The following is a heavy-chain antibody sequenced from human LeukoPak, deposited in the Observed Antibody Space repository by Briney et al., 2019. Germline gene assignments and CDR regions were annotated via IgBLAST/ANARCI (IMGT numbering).Heavy chain of an antibody. D-gene: IGHD3-22*01. J-gene: IGHJ4*02. V-gene: IGHV1-18*01. CDR2: IATYNGDT. Sequence: ASLKVSCKASGYTFTNYGISWVRQAPGQGLEWMGGIATYNGDTNYSQKFQGRVTMTTDTSTSTAYMELRSLRSDDTAVYYCARDIGYYDSSGYGYWGQGTLVTVSS. CDR1: GYTFTNYG. CDR3: ARDIGYYDSSGYGY.